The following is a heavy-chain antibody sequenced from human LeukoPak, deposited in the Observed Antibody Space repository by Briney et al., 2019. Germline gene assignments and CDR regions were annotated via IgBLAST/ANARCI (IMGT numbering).Heavy chain of an antibody. D-gene: IGHD1-26*01. V-gene: IGHV4-59*08. CDR2: IYYSGST. CDR3: ARAVGATTYWGFDY. J-gene: IGHJ4*02. CDR1: GGSISSYY. Sequence: PSETLSLTCTVSGGSISSYYWSWIRQPPGKGLEWIGYIYYSGSTNYNPSLKSRVTISVDTSKNQFSLKLTSVTAADTAVYYCARAVGATTYWGFDYWGRGTLVTVSS.